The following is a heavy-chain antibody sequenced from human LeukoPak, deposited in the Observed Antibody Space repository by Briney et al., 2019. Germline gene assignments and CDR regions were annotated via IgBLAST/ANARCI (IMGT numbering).Heavy chain of an antibody. Sequence: SETLSLTCTVSGGSISSGGYYWSWIRQHPGKGLEWIGYIYYSGSTYYNPSLKSRVTISVDTSKNQFSLKLSSVTAADTAVYYCARGHGSEHTPFDYWGQGTLVTVSS. D-gene: IGHD3-10*01. CDR2: IYYSGST. V-gene: IGHV4-31*03. J-gene: IGHJ4*02. CDR1: GGSISSGGYY. CDR3: ARGHGSEHTPFDY.